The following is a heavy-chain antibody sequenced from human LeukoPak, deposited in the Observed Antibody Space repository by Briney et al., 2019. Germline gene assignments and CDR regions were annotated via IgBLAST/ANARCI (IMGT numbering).Heavy chain of an antibody. V-gene: IGHV3-53*01. J-gene: IGHJ4*02. Sequence: GGSLRLSCAASGFIFSNYGMNWVRQAPGKGLEWVSVIYSGGSTYYADSVKGRFTISRDNSKNTLYLQMNSLRAEDTAVYYCARDLNYFDYWGQGTLVTVSS. CDR3: ARDLNYFDY. CDR1: GFIFSNYG. CDR2: IYSGGST.